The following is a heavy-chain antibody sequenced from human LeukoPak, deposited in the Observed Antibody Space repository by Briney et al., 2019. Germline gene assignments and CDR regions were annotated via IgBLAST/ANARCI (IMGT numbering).Heavy chain of an antibody. V-gene: IGHV1-69*04. CDR1: GGTFSSYA. J-gene: IGHJ6*02. CDR2: IIPILGKA. Sequence: GASVKVSCKASGGTFSSYAISWVRQAPGQGLEWMGRIIPILGKANYAQKFQGRVTITADKSTSTAYMELSSLRSEDTAVYYCARDSEADRSYYYGMDVWGQGTTVTVSS. D-gene: IGHD6-6*01. CDR3: ARDSEADRSYYYGMDV.